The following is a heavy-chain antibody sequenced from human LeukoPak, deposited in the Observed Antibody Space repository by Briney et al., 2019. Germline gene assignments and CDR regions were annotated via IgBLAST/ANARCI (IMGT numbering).Heavy chain of an antibody. CDR2: ISYDGSNK. J-gene: IGHJ6*04. V-gene: IGHV3-30*04. CDR1: GFTFSSYA. D-gene: IGHD1/OR15-1a*01. CDR3: ARAPRGNTTYYYYGMDV. Sequence: SLRLSCAASGFTFSSYAMHWVRQAPGKGLEWVAVISYDGSNKYYADSVKGRFTISRDNSKNTLYLQMNSLRAEDTAVYYCARAPRGNTTYYYYGMDVWGKGTTVTVSS.